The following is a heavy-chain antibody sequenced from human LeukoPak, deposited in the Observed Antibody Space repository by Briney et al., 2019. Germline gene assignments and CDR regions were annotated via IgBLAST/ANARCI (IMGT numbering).Heavy chain of an antibody. CDR2: INTDGSST. CDR1: GFTFSSYW. CDR3: ARGIVGATTLYWYFDL. Sequence: PGGSLRLSCAASGFTFSSYWMHWVRQAPGKGLVCVSRINTDGSSTSYADSVKGRFTISRDNAKNTLYLQMNSLRAEDTAVYYCARGIVGATTLYWYFDLWGRGTLVTVSS. J-gene: IGHJ2*01. D-gene: IGHD1-26*01. V-gene: IGHV3-74*01.